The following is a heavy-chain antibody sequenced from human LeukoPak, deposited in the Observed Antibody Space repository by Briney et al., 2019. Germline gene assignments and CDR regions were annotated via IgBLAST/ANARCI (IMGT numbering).Heavy chain of an antibody. CDR2: IYPGDSDT. D-gene: IGHD3-22*01. CDR1: GYSFTSYW. V-gene: IGHV5-51*01. CDR3: ARHRSTYYYDSSGPDAFDI. Sequence: GESLKISCKGSGYSFTSYWIGWVRQMPGKGLEWMGIIYPGDSDTRYSPSFQGQVTISADKFISTAYLQWSSLKASDTAMYYCARHRSTYYYDSSGPDAFDIWGQGTMVTVSS. J-gene: IGHJ3*02.